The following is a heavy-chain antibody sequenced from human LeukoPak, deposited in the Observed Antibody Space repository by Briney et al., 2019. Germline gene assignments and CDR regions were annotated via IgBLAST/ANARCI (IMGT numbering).Heavy chain of an antibody. D-gene: IGHD1-1*01. CDR2: INNDGSDT. CDR1: GFTFSSYW. V-gene: IGHV3-74*01. CDR3: ARGNSYDMDV. J-gene: IGHJ6*02. Sequence: GGSLRLSCAASGFTFSSYWMHWVRQAPGKGLVWVSHINNDGSDTRYADSVKGRLKGRFTITRDNAKNTLHLQMNSLRAEDTAVYYCARGNSYDMDVWGQGTTVTVSS.